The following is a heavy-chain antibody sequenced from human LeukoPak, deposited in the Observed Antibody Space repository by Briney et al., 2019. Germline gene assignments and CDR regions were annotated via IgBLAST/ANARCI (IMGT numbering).Heavy chain of an antibody. CDR1: GYTFTGYY. CDR3: ARVKATIPFDY. CDR2: IIPNSGGT. V-gene: IGHV1-2*02. Sequence: ASVNVSFTTSGYTFTGYYMHWVRQAPGQGLEWMGWIIPNSGGTNYAQKFQGRVTLTRDTSISTAYMELSRLTSDDTAVYYCARVKATIPFDYWGQGTLVTVSS. D-gene: IGHD5-12*01. J-gene: IGHJ4*02.